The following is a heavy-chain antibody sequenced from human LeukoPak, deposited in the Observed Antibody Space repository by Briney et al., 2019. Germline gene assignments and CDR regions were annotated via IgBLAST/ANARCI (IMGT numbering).Heavy chain of an antibody. CDR2: ISSSGSTI. Sequence: PGGSLRLSCAASGFTFSDYYMSWIRQAPGKGLEWVSYISSSGSTIYYADSVKGRFTISRDNAKDSLYLQMNNLRADDSAMYYCAKGILANDYGDYIGAWGQGTLVTVSS. CDR1: GFTFSDYY. V-gene: IGHV3-11*01. CDR3: AKGILANDYGDYIGA. J-gene: IGHJ5*02. D-gene: IGHD4-17*01.